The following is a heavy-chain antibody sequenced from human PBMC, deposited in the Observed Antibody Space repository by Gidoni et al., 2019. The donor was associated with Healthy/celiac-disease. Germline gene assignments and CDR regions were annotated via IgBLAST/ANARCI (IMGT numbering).Heavy chain of an antibody. V-gene: IGHV4-30-2*01. Sequence: QPQLQESGSGRVKPSQTLSPTCAVPGGAISRGGYSWSWSRQPPGKGLEWIGYIYHSGSTYYTPSLKSRVTISVDRSKNQFSLKLSSVTAADTAVYYCAKTGEGAEAFDIWGQGTMVTVSS. CDR2: IYHSGST. CDR3: AKTGEGAEAFDI. CDR1: GGAISRGGYS. D-gene: IGHD7-27*01. J-gene: IGHJ3*02.